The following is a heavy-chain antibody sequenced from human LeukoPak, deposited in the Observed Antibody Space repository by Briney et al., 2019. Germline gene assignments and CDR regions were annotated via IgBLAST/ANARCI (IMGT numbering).Heavy chain of an antibody. CDR2: ISSSSSYI. CDR3: AKDLRLRYFDWWFDY. J-gene: IGHJ4*02. V-gene: IGHV3-21*04. Sequence: TTGGSLRPSCAASGFTFSSYSMNWVRQAPGKGLEWVSSISSSSSYIYYADSVKGRFTISRDNAKNSLYLQMNSLRAEDTAVYYCAKDLRLRYFDWWFDYWGQGTLVTVSS. D-gene: IGHD3-9*01. CDR1: GFTFSSYS.